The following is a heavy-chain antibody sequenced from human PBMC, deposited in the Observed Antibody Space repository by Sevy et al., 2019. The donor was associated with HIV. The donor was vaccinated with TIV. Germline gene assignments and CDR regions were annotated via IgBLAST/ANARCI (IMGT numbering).Heavy chain of an antibody. Sequence: SKTLSLTCIVSGDSISTYYWSWIRQSTGRGLEWIGRIQTSGHTNYNPSLKSRVTMSVDTSKNQFSLKLSSVTAADTAVYYCARGLGRGGSGSYFDPWGQGTLVTVSS. CDR3: ARGLGRGGSGSYFDP. CDR1: GDSISTYY. V-gene: IGHV4-4*07. D-gene: IGHD3-10*01. J-gene: IGHJ5*02. CDR2: IQTSGHT.